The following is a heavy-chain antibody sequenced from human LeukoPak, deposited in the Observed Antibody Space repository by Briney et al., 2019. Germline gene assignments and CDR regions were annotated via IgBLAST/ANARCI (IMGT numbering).Heavy chain of an antibody. CDR2: IYYSGST. CDR1: GFTFSSYA. V-gene: IGHV4-39*01. J-gene: IGHJ4*02. CDR3: ARHTSSGWTPKRFDY. Sequence: GSLRLSCAASGFTFSSYAMSWVRQPPGKGLEWIGSIYYSGSTYCNPSLKSRVTISVDTSKNQFSLKLSSVTAADTAVYYCARHTSSGWTPKRFDYWGQGTLVTVSS. D-gene: IGHD6-19*01.